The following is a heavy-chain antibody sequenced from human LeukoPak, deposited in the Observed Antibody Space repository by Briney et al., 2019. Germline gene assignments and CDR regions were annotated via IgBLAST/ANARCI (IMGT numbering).Heavy chain of an antibody. CDR2: IRYDGSNK. D-gene: IGHD3-16*01. V-gene: IGHV3-30*02. CDR3: ARDLGGLFDY. CDR1: GFTFSSYG. J-gene: IGHJ4*02. Sequence: GGSLRLSCAASGFTFSSYGMHWVRQAPGKGLEWVAFIRYDGSNKYYADSVKGRFTISRDNSKNTLYLQMNSLRAEDTAVFYCARDLGGLFDYWGQGTLVTVSS.